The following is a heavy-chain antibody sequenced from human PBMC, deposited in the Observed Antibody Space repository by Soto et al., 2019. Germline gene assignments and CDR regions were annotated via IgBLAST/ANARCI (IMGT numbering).Heavy chain of an antibody. CDR1: VFMFSSYG. J-gene: IGHJ4*02. V-gene: IGHV3-23*01. CDR2: IHPSGGST. Sequence: WWSLRLSCSAAVFMFSSYGMSWVRQAPGKGLQWVATIHPSGGSTHYAESVRGRFTISRDNSRDTLYLQMNSLRAEDTAVYYCAKDPSTGPPDCWGQGALVTVSS. D-gene: IGHD3-9*01. CDR3: AKDPSTGPPDC.